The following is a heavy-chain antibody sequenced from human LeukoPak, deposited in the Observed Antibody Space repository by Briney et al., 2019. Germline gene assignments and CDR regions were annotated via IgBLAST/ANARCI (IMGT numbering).Heavy chain of an antibody. CDR3: GRKAGDCGGGSCYSIDY. J-gene: IGHJ4*02. D-gene: IGHD2-15*01. Sequence: ASVKVSCKAFGGSFSSEAISWVREAPGQGLEWMGGIIPIFGTANYAQKFQGRVTITTDESTSTACMEVSSLRSEDTAVYYCGRKAGDCGGGSCYSIDYWGQGTLVTVSS. CDR2: IIPIFGTA. CDR1: GGSFSSEA. V-gene: IGHV1-69*05.